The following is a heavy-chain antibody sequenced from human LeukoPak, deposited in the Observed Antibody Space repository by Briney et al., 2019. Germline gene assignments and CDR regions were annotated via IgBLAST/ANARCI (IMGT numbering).Heavy chain of an antibody. CDR1: GFTFSSYA. CDR2: ISGGST. V-gene: IGHV3-23*01. D-gene: IGHD5-12*01. CDR3: VKEGSGYSGYDYFDY. Sequence: GGSLRLSCAASGFTFSSYAMSWVRQAPGKGLEWVSAISGGSTYYADSVKGRFTISRDNSKNTLYLQMNSLRAEDTAVYYCVKEGSGYSGYDYFDYWGQGTLVTVSS. J-gene: IGHJ4*02.